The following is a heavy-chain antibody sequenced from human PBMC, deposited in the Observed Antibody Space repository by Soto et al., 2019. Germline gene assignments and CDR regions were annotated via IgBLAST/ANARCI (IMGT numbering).Heavy chain of an antibody. Sequence: PSETLSLTCTVSGGSISSYYWSWIRQPPGKGLEWIGYMYYGGRTNYNPSLKSRVTISVDTSKMQVSLKLSSVTAADTAVYFCARGTPPPLIVRSSRGPWFDPWGLGTLVTV. CDR3: ARGTPPPLIVRSSRGPWFDP. V-gene: IGHV4-59*08. CDR1: GGSISSYY. J-gene: IGHJ5*02. CDR2: MYYGGRT. D-gene: IGHD2-15*01.